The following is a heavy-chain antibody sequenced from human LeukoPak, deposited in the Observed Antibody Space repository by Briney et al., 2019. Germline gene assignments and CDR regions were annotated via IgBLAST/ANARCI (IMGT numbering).Heavy chain of an antibody. D-gene: IGHD6-19*01. J-gene: IGHJ3*02. V-gene: IGHV3-23*01. CDR2: ISGSGGRT. CDR1: GFTFSSYA. CDR3: AKGDSSGWYYYAFDI. Sequence: PGGSLRLSCAASGFTFSSYAMSWVRQAPGKGLEWVSAISGSGGRTYYADSVKGRFTISRDNSKNTLYLQMNSLRAEDTAVYYCAKGDSSGWYYYAFDIWGQGTMVTVSS.